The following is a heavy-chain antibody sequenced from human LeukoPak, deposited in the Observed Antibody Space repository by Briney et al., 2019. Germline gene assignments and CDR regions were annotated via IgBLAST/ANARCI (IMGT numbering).Heavy chain of an antibody. D-gene: IGHD3-16*01. CDR3: ARSWGEEY. V-gene: IGHV4-61*01. CDR1: GGSVSSSSSY. CDR2: IYYSGST. J-gene: IGHJ4*02. Sequence: SETLSLTCTVSGGSVSSSSSYWSWIRQPPGKGLEWIGYIYYSGSTNYNPSLKSRVTISVDTSKNQFSLKLSSVTAADTAVYYCARSWGEEYWGQGTLVTVSS.